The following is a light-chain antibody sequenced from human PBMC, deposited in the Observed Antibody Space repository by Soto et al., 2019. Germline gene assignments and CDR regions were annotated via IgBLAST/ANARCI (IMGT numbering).Light chain of an antibody. CDR2: EVS. Sequence: QSALTQPPSASGSPGQSVTISCTGTSSDVGGYNYVSWYQQHPGKAPKLMIYEVSKRPSGVPDRFSGSKSGNTASLTVSGLQAEDEADYYCTSYAGSNIFFYVSGTGTVVTVL. J-gene: IGLJ1*01. CDR3: TSYAGSNIFFYV. CDR1: SSDVGGYNY. V-gene: IGLV2-8*01.